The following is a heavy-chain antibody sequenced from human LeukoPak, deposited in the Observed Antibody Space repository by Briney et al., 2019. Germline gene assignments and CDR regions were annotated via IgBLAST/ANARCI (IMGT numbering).Heavy chain of an antibody. CDR2: IYYTGGT. CDR3: ARDGRGSKDY. CDR1: GGSITNYY. V-gene: IGHV4-59*12. D-gene: IGHD3-10*01. J-gene: IGHJ4*02. Sequence: SETLSLTCTVSGGSITNYYWAWIRQPPGKGLEWIGNIYYTGGTKYNPSLKSRVTISVDRSKNQFSLKLSSVTAADTAVYYCARDGRGSKDYWGQGTLVTVSS.